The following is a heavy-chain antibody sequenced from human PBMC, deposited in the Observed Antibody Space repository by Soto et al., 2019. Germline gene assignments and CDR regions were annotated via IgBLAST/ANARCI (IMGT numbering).Heavy chain of an antibody. J-gene: IGHJ4*02. Sequence: GGSLRLSCAASGFTFSSYAMSWVRQAPGKGLEWVSAISGSGGSTYYADSVKGRFTISRDNSKNTLYLQMNSLRAEDTAVYYCAKDPMSSYGSGSYYPYFDYWGQGTLVTVSS. V-gene: IGHV3-23*01. CDR2: ISGSGGST. CDR1: GFTFSSYA. CDR3: AKDPMSSYGSGSYYPYFDY. D-gene: IGHD3-10*01.